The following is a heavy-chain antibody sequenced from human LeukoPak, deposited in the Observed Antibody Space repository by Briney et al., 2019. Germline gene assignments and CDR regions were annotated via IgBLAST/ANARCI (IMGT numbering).Heavy chain of an antibody. D-gene: IGHD3-9*01. J-gene: IGHJ4*02. CDR1: GFTFSNYA. Sequence: GGSLRLSCAASGFTFSNYAMHWVRQAPGMGLEYVSAINANGGGTYYADSVKGRFTISRDNSKSTLYLQLGSLRAEDMAVYFCARVLLTGYYCDYWGQGTLVTVSS. CDR2: INANGGGT. CDR3: ARVLLTGYYCDY. V-gene: IGHV3-64*02.